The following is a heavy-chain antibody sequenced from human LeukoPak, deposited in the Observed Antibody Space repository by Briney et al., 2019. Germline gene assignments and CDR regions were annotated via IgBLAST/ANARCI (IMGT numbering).Heavy chain of an antibody. CDR3: ARVRVLLWFGSDY. CDR2: ISAYNGNT. D-gene: IGHD3-10*01. V-gene: IGHV1-18*01. CDR1: GYTFTSYG. J-gene: IGHJ4*02. Sequence: EASVTVSCTASGYTFTSYGISWVRQAPGQGLEWMGWISAYNGNTNYAQKLQGRVTMTTDTSTSTAYMELGSLRSDDTAVYYCARVRVLLWFGSDYWGQGTLVTVSS.